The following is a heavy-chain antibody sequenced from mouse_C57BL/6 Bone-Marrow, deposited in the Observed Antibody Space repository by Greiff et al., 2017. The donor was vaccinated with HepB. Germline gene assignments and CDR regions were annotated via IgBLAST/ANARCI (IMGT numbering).Heavy chain of an antibody. J-gene: IGHJ1*03. D-gene: IGHD2-3*01. CDR1: GYTFTSYW. V-gene: IGHV1-64*01. CDR3: FYDGYYSWYFDV. CDR2: IHPNSGST. Sequence: VKLQQPGAELVKPGASVKLSCKASGYTFTSYWMHWVKQRPGQGLEWIGMIHPNSGSTNYNEKFKSKATLTVDKSSSTAYMQLSSLTSEDSAVYYCFYDGYYSWYFDVWGTGTTVTVSS.